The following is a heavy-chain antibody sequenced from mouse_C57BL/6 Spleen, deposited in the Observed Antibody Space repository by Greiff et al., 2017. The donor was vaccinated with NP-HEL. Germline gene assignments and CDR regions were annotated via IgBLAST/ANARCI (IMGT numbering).Heavy chain of an antibody. CDR1: GYTFTSYG. V-gene: IGHV1-81*01. Sequence: VKLMESGAELARPGASVKLSCKASGYTFTSYGISWVKQRTGQGLEWIGEIYPRSGNTYYNEKFKGKATLTADKSSSTAYMELRSLTSEDSAVYFCARATVVAEGWYFDVWGTGTTVTVSS. CDR3: ARATVVAEGWYFDV. J-gene: IGHJ1*03. D-gene: IGHD1-1*01. CDR2: IYPRSGNT.